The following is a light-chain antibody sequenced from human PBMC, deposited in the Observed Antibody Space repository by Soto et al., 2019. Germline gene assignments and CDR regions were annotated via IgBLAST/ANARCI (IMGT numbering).Light chain of an antibody. Sequence: QSALTQPASVSGSPGQSITISCVGSSSDVGGYDYVSWYQQRPGRAPKVIIYEVSNRPSGVSDRFSGSKSGNTASLTISAVQAEDEADYYCCSYTDTSGRVFGGGTKVTVL. J-gene: IGLJ3*02. CDR1: SSDVGGYDY. V-gene: IGLV2-14*01. CDR2: EVS. CDR3: CSYTDTSGRV.